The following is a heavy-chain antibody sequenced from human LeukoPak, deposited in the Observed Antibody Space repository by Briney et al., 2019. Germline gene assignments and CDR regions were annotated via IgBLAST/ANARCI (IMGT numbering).Heavy chain of an antibody. CDR2: ISSSGSTI. CDR3: AKDYAVGSLGS. D-gene: IGHD2-2*01. J-gene: IGHJ5*01. Sequence: PGGSLRLSCAASGFTFSDYYMSWIRQAPGKGLEWVSYISSSGSTIYYADSVKGRFTISRDNSKNTLYLQMNSLRADDTAVYYCAKDYAVGSLGSWGQGTLVTVSS. CDR1: GFTFSDYY. V-gene: IGHV3-11*01.